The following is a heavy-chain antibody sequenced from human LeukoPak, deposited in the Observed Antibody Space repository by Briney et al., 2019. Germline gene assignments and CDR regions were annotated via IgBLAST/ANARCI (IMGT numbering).Heavy chain of an antibody. Sequence: GGSLRLSCAASGFTFSIYSMNWVRQAPGKGLEWVSSISNSGTYIYYADSVKGRFTLSRDNAKNSLYLQMDSLRAEDTAVYYCATGGRFLEWLLDWKHAFDIWGQGTMVTVSS. D-gene: IGHD3-3*01. V-gene: IGHV3-21*04. CDR3: ATGGRFLEWLLDWKHAFDI. CDR2: ISNSGTYI. CDR1: GFTFSIYS. J-gene: IGHJ3*02.